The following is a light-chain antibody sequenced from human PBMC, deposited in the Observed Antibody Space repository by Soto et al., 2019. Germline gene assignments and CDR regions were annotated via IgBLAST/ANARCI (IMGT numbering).Light chain of an antibody. V-gene: IGKV1-33*01. CDR2: DAF. CDR1: QDISIY. Sequence: EIQRTHAPASLSASVVYRVTFTFQASQDISIYLNWYQQKPGKAPKLLIYDAFNLEAGVPSRFSASGSGTDFTFTISSLQPEDFATYYCQQYYTLPLTFGGGTKVDIK. CDR3: QQYYTLPLT. J-gene: IGKJ4*01.